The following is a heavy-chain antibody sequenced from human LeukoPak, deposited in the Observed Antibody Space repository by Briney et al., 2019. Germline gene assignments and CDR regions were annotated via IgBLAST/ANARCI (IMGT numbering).Heavy chain of an antibody. V-gene: IGHV1-18*01. CDR3: ARGHYDFWSGYGPPDY. D-gene: IGHD3-3*01. CDR2: ISAYNGNT. CDR1: GYTFTSYG. J-gene: IGHJ4*02. Sequence: ASVKVSCEASGYTFTSYGISWVRQAPGQGLEWMGWISAYNGNTNYAQKLQGRVTMTTDTSTSTAYMELRSLSSDDTAVYYCARGHYDFWSGYGPPDYWGQGTLVTVSS.